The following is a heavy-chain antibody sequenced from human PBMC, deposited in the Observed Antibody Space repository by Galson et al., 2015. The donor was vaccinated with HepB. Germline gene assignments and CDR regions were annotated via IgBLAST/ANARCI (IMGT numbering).Heavy chain of an antibody. J-gene: IGHJ4*02. CDR1: GFDFSIYG. CDR2: ISRGSSAK. D-gene: IGHD2-2*01. CDR3: ARRKDRYQMLSFDY. Sequence: SLRLSCAASGFDFSIYGMNWVRQAPGKGLEWVSYISRGSSAKYSADSVKGRFTISRDDARNSLYLQMNGLRDEDTAVYYCARRKDRYQMLSFDYWGQGTLVTVSS. V-gene: IGHV3-48*02.